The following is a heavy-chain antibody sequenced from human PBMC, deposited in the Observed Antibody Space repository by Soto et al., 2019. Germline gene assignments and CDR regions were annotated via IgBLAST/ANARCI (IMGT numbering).Heavy chain of an antibody. D-gene: IGHD2-2*01. Sequence: GRNLRLSCAAYGFTFSSYSMNWVRQAPGKGLEWVSSISSSSSYIYYADSVKGRFTISRDNAKNSLYLQMNSLRAEDTAVYYCSSSALLLPAGLFHDWGPGTLVTVS. J-gene: IGHJ4*02. CDR3: SSSALLLPAGLFHD. CDR2: ISSSSSYI. V-gene: IGHV3-21*01. CDR1: GFTFSSYS.